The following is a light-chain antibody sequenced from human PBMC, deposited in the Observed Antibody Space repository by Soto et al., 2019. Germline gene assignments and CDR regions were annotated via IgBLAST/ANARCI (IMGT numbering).Light chain of an antibody. J-gene: IGLJ2*01. Sequence: QSVLTQPPSASGTPGQRVTISCSGSNSNIGSNTVNWYQQLPGTAPKLLIHSNDERPSGVPDRFSGSKSGTSASLAISGLRSEDEADYYCEAWDDSLSGVVFGGGTKLTVL. CDR1: NSNIGSNT. V-gene: IGLV1-44*01. CDR2: SND. CDR3: EAWDDSLSGVV.